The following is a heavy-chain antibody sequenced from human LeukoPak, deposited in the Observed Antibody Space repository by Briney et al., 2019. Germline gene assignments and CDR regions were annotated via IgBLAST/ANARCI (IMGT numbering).Heavy chain of an antibody. J-gene: IGHJ3*02. CDR2: ITASDYTT. Sequence: GGSLRLSCAASGFIFREYAMTWVRQAPGKGLEWVSSITASDYTTYADSVKGRFTISRDNSKNTLYLQMDSLRGVDTALYHCARDPNGDYIGAFDNWGQGTMVTVSS. V-gene: IGHV3-23*01. CDR1: GFIFREYA. CDR3: ARDPNGDYIGAFDN. D-gene: IGHD4-17*01.